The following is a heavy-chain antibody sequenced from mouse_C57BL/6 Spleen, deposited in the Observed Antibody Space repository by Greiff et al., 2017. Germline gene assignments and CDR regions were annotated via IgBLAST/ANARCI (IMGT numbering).Heavy chain of an antibody. CDR1: GYSITSGYD. CDR3: ARGDGYLYFDY. V-gene: IGHV3-1*01. J-gene: IGHJ2*01. Sequence: VQLKESGPGMVKPSQSLSLTCTVTGYSITSGYDWHWIRHFPGNKLEWMGYISYSGSTNYNPSLKSRISITHDTSKNHFFLKLNSVTTEDTATYYCARGDGYLYFDYWGQGTTLTVSS. D-gene: IGHD2-3*01. CDR2: ISYSGST.